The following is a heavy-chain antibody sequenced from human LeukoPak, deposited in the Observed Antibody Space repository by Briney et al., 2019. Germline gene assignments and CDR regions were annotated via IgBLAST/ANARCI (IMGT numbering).Heavy chain of an antibody. CDR1: GGTFSSHV. J-gene: IGHJ6*04. V-gene: IGHV1-69*06. CDR3: ASATLRCSGGGCYEMDV. CDR2: IIPIFRTA. D-gene: IGHD2-15*01. Sequence: EASVKVSCKASGGTFSSHVFSWVRQAPGQGLEWMGGIIPIFRTANYAQKFQGRLTITADKSTSTAYMELSSLRSDDTAVYYCASATLRCSGGGCYEMDVWGKGTTVTVSS.